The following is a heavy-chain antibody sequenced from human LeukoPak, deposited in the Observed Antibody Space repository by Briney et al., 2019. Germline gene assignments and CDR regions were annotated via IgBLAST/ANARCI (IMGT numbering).Heavy chain of an antibody. D-gene: IGHD3-16*01. J-gene: IGHJ4*02. CDR2: ISGSGGST. CDR1: GFTFSSYG. V-gene: IGHV3-23*01. Sequence: GGTLRLSCAASGFTFSSYGMSWVRQAPGKGLEWVSAISGSGGSTYYADSVKGRFTISRDNSKNTLYLQMNSLRAEDTAVYYCARDLRRAYYDYVWGPGGGQGTLVTVSS. CDR3: ARDLRRAYYDYVWGPG.